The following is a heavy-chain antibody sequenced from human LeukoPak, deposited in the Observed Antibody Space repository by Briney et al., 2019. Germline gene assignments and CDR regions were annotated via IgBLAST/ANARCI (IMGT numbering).Heavy chain of an antibody. CDR3: TRDGYDILTCYHFDY. Sequence: GGSLRLSCTASGFTFGDYAMSWVRQAPGKGLEWVGFIRSKAYGGTTEYAASVKGRFTISRDDSKSIAYLQMNSLKTEDTAVYYCTRDGYDILTCYHFDYWGQGTLVTVSS. V-gene: IGHV3-49*04. CDR2: IRSKAYGGTT. J-gene: IGHJ4*02. D-gene: IGHD3-9*01. CDR1: GFTFGDYA.